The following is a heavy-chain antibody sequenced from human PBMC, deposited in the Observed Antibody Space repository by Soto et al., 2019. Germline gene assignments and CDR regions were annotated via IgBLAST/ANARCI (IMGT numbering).Heavy chain of an antibody. CDR3: ARRPTITYSCDSSGLSYFDY. D-gene: IGHD3-22*01. CDR2: IYDRAST. J-gene: IGHJ4*01. CDR1: GGSIVSSSYH. V-gene: IGHV4-39*01. Sequence: SETRSVPCTVSGGSIVSSSYHWGWIRQPPGKRLEWIGSIYDRASTYSNPSLKSRLTTSVDTSKNQFSLTLPSVTAADTAVYYCARRPTITYSCDSSGLSYFDYWGHGTLVTVS.